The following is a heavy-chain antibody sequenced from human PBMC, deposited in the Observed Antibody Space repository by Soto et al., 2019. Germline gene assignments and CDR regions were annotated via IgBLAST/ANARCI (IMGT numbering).Heavy chain of an antibody. CDR2: SNPSGGST. CDR1: GYTFTSYY. CDR3: AKDTYGMDV. V-gene: IGHV1-46*01. J-gene: IGHJ6*02. Sequence: ASVKVSCKASGYTFTSYYMHWVRQAPGQGLEWMGISNPSGGSTSYAQKFQGRVTMTRDTSTSTGYMELSSLRSEYTAVDCCAKDTYGMDVWGQGTTVTVSS.